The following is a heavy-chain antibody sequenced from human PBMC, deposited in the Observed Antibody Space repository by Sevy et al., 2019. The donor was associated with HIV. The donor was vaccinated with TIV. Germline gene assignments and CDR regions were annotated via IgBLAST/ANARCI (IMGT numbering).Heavy chain of an antibody. Sequence: GGSLRLSCAASGFTFSDYYMTWIRQAPGKGLEWVAVTSHDGKYNNYADSVKVRFTISRDNFKNTLYLQMNSLRVEDTAVYFCARLFSCGGDCYYLDYWGQGALVTVSS. J-gene: IGHJ4*02. D-gene: IGHD2-21*02. V-gene: IGHV3-30*03. CDR3: ARLFSCGGDCYYLDY. CDR2: TSHDGKYN. CDR1: GFTFSDYY.